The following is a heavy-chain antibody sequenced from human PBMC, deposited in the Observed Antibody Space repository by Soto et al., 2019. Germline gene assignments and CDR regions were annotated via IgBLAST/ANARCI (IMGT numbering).Heavy chain of an antibody. Sequence: QVQLVESGGGVVQPGRSLRLSCAASGFTFSSYGMHWVRQAPGKGLEWVAVISYDGSNKYYADSVKGRFTISRDNSKNTLYLQMNSLRAEDTAVYYCAKDQGSGSYDYYGMDVWGQGTTVTVSS. CDR2: ISYDGSNK. CDR1: GFTFSSYG. D-gene: IGHD1-26*01. V-gene: IGHV3-30*18. CDR3: AKDQGSGSYDYYGMDV. J-gene: IGHJ6*02.